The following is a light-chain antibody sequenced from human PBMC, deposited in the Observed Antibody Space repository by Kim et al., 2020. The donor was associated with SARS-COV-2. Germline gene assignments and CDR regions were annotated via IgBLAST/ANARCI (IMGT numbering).Light chain of an antibody. CDR1: SLRSYY. CDR2: GKN. Sequence: SSELTQDPAVSVALGQTVRITCQGDSLRSYYATWYQQKPGQAPILVIYGKNNRPSGIPDRFSGSSSGNTASLTITGTQAGDEAAYYCNSRDSNANVVFGG. CDR3: NSRDSNANVV. J-gene: IGLJ2*01. V-gene: IGLV3-19*01.